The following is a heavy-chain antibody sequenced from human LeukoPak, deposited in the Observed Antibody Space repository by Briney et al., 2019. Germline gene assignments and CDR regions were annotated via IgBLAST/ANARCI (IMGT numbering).Heavy chain of an antibody. CDR2: TIPIFGTA. Sequence: ASVKVSCKASGGTFTSYAISWVRQAPGQGLEWMGRTIPIFGTANYAQKFQGRVTITADESTSTAYMELSSLRSEDTAVYYCAREQASVTTPDYWGQGTLVTVSS. D-gene: IGHD4-11*01. J-gene: IGHJ4*02. CDR3: AREQASVTTPDY. V-gene: IGHV1-69*13. CDR1: GGTFTSYA.